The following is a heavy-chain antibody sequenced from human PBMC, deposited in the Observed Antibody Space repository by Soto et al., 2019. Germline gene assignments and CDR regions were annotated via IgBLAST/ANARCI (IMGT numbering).Heavy chain of an antibody. Sequence: GGSLRFSCVASGFTLSRYRMNWVRQVPGKGLEWVANIEEDGSEKNYVDSVKGRFTISRDNAKNSLYLQMNSLRAEDTAVYYCARDPKYCSGGSCYTLFDYWGQGT. J-gene: IGHJ4*02. CDR1: GFTLSRYR. V-gene: IGHV3-7*01. CDR2: IEEDGSEK. D-gene: IGHD2-15*01. CDR3: ARDPKYCSGGSCYTLFDY.